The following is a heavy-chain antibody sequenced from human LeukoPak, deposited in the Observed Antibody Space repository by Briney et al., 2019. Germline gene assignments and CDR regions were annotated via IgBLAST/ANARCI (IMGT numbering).Heavy chain of an antibody. CDR1: GFTFSSYS. Sequence: PGGSLRLSCAASGFTFSSYSMNWVRQAPGKGLEWVSSISSSGSYIYYADSVKGRFTISRDNAKNSLYLQMNSLRAEDTAVYYCNPYYYDSSGYYYDYWGQGTLVTASS. CDR3: NPYYYDSSGYYYDY. CDR2: ISSSGSYI. J-gene: IGHJ4*02. D-gene: IGHD3-22*01. V-gene: IGHV3-21*01.